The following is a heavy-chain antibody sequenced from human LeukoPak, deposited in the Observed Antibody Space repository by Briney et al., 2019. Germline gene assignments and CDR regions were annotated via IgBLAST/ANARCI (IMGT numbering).Heavy chain of an antibody. CDR3: VRGGWELDY. V-gene: IGHV3-7*03. CDR2: IKEDGTAK. Sequence: PGGSLRLSCAASGFTVRDFWMAWFRQAQGKGLEWVAHIKEDGTAKYYADSVRGRFTIFKADDRNSLSLQMNSLRVEDTAVYYCVRGGWELDYWDQGTLVTVAS. CDR1: GFTVRDFW. D-gene: IGHD4-23*01. J-gene: IGHJ4*02.